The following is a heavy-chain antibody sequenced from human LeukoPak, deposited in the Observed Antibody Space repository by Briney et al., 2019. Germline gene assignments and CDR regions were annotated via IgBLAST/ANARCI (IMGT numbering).Heavy chain of an antibody. J-gene: IGHJ5*02. D-gene: IGHD2-2*01. Sequence: GSLRLSCAASGFTFSNAWMSWVRQAPGKGLEWIGEINHSGSTNYNPSLKSRVTISVDTSKNQFSLKLSSVTAADTAVYYCARGPTVVVPAAGGWFDPWGQGTLVTVSS. V-gene: IGHV4-34*01. CDR1: GFTFSNAW. CDR3: ARGPTVVVPAAGGWFDP. CDR2: INHSGST.